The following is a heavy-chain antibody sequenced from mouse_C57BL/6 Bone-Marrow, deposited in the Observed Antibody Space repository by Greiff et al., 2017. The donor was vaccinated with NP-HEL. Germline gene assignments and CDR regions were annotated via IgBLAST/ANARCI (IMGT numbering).Heavy chain of an antibody. V-gene: IGHV5-15*01. CDR3: ARRGRDYDSYYAMDY. CDR1: GFTFSDYG. Sequence: EVQLVESGGGLVQPGGSLKLSCAASGFTFSDYGMAWVRQAPRKGPEWVAFISNLAYSIYYADTVTGRFTISRENAKNTLYLEMSSLRSEDTAMYYCARRGRDYDSYYAMDYWGQGTSVTVSS. D-gene: IGHD2-4*01. CDR2: ISNLAYSI. J-gene: IGHJ4*01.